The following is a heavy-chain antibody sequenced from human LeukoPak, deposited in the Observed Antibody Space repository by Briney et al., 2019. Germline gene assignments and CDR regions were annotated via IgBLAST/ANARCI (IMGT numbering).Heavy chain of an antibody. D-gene: IGHD3-16*02. V-gene: IGHV1-18*01. CDR2: ISAYNGNT. CDR1: GYTFTSYG. J-gene: IGHJ4*02. CDR3: ARGYDYVWGSYRPFDY. Sequence: ASVKVSCKASGYTFTSYGISWVRQAPGQGLEWMGWISAYNGNTNYAQKLQGRVTMTTDTSTSTAYTELRSLRSDDTAVYYCARGYDYVWGSYRPFDYWGQGTLVTVSS.